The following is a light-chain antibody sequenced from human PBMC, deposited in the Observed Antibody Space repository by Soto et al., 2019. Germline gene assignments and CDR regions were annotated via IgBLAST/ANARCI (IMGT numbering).Light chain of an antibody. Sequence: YELTQPPSLSAAPGQTARMTCGGDTSGSKNVHWYQQKAGQAPKLVVYDDSDRPSGTTERFSGSNSGNTATLTISGVEAGDEADYYCQVYDARRDHVVFGGGTKLTVL. CDR2: DDS. J-gene: IGLJ2*01. CDR1: TSGSKN. CDR3: QVYDARRDHVV. V-gene: IGLV3-21*02.